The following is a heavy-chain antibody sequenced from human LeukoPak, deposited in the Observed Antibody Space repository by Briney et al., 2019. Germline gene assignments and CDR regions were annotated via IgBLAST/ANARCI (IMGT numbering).Heavy chain of an antibody. J-gene: IGHJ4*02. Sequence: PGGSLRLSCAASGFTFSTYSMNWVRQAPGKGLEWVSYISYRSSTIYYADSVKGRFTISRDNAKNSLYLQMNSLRAEDTAVYYCASANTRSGYYSFDYWGRGTLVTVSS. V-gene: IGHV3-48*01. CDR3: ASANTRSGYYSFDY. D-gene: IGHD3-22*01. CDR2: ISYRSSTI. CDR1: GFTFSTYS.